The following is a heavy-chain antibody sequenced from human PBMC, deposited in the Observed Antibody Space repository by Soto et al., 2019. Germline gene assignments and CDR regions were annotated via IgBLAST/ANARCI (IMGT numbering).Heavy chain of an antibody. CDR2: IRYDGSNI. J-gene: IGHJ4*02. D-gene: IGHD1-7*01. CDR3: ARDGIGGTIFRGYFDY. Sequence: QAQLVESGGGVVQPGRSLRLSCAASGYIFSGYGMHWVRQAPGKGLEWVAVIRYDGSNIYYADSVKGRFTISRDNSKNMLYLQMNSLGAEDTAVYYCARDGIGGTIFRGYFDYWGQGTLSTVSS. V-gene: IGHV3-33*01. CDR1: GYIFSGYG.